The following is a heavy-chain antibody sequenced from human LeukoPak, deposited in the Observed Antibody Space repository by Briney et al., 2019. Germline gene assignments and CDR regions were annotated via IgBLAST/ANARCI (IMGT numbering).Heavy chain of an antibody. D-gene: IGHD3-10*01. J-gene: IGHJ6*04. Sequence: GGSLRLSCAASGFPFSSYAMTWVRQAPGKGLEWVSAISASGGSTYYADSVRGRFTISRDNSKNTLCLQMNSLRAEDTAVYYCAKASAGSGRALYYYGMDVWGKGTTVTVSS. CDR1: GFPFSSYA. CDR2: ISASGGST. CDR3: AKASAGSGRALYYYGMDV. V-gene: IGHV3-23*01.